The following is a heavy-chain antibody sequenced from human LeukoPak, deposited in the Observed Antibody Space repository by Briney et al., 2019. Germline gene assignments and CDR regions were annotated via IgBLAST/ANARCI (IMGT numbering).Heavy chain of an antibody. CDR2: IYYSGST. D-gene: IGHD4-17*01. CDR3: ARDGDYNAVHAFDI. J-gene: IGHJ3*02. Sequence: PSETLSLTCTVSGGSISSYYWSWIRQPPGKGLEWIGYIYYSGSTNYNPSLKSRVTISVDTSKNQFSLKLSSVTAADTAVYYCARDGDYNAVHAFDIWGQGTMVTVSS. V-gene: IGHV4-59*01. CDR1: GGSISSYY.